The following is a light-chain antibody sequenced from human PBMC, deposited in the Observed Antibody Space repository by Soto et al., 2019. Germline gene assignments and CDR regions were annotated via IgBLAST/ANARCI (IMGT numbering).Light chain of an antibody. CDR3: QQYNNWPGRT. CDR2: GAS. Sequence: EIVMTQSPATLSVSPGERATLSCRASQSVSSNLAWYQQKPGQAPRLLIYGASTRATGIPARFSGSGSGTEFNLTISSLQSEDFAVYYCQQYNNWPGRTFGPGTKVDIK. CDR1: QSVSSN. J-gene: IGKJ3*01. V-gene: IGKV3-15*01.